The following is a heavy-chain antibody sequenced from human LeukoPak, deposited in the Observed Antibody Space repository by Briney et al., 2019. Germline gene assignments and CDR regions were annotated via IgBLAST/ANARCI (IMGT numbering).Heavy chain of an antibody. J-gene: IGHJ4*02. CDR3: ARVDDCSSTSCYGGVDY. Sequence: SETLSLTCTVSGGSISSSSYYWGWIRQPPGKGLEWIGSIYYSGSTYYNPSLKSRVTISVDTSKNQFSLKLSSVTAADTAVYYCARVDDCSSTSCYGGVDYWGQGTLVTVSP. CDR2: IYYSGST. D-gene: IGHD2-2*01. CDR1: GGSISSSSYY. V-gene: IGHV4-39*07.